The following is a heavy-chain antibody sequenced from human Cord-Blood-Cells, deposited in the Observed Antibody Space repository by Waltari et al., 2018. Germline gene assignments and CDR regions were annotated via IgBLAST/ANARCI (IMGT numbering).Heavy chain of an antibody. D-gene: IGHD2-21*01. J-gene: IGHJ3*02. CDR2: IKQDGSEK. CDR1: GFTLSSYL. Sequence: EVQLVESGGGLAQPGGFRRRSCAASGFTLSSYLMSWVSQAPGKGLEWVANIKQDGSEKYYVDSVKGRFTISRDNAKNSLYLQMNSLRAEDTAVYYCARGLAGDDAFDIWGQGTMVTVSS. V-gene: IGHV3-7*01. CDR3: ARGLAGDDAFDI.